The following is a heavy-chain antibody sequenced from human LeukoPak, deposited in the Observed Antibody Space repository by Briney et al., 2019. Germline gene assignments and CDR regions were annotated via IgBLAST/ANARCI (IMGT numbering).Heavy chain of an antibody. CDR2: TYYRSKWSN. J-gene: IGHJ4*02. CDR3: ARGLYDSSWYYLDY. D-gene: IGHD6-13*01. Sequence: SQTLSLTCAISGDSVSSNIAAWNWIRQSPSRGLEWLGRTYYRSKWSNNYAISVKSRITINPDTSKNQFSLQLSSVTPEVTAVYYCARGLYDSSWYYLDYWGQGTLVTVSS. CDR1: GDSVSSNIAA. V-gene: IGHV6-1*01.